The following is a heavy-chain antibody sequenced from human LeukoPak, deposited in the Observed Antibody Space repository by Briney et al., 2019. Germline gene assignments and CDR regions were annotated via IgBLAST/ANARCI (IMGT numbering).Heavy chain of an antibody. CDR3: ARLLYYDILTGYPQGHFDY. CDR1: GGSVSSGSYY. Sequence: PSETLSLTCTVSGGSVSSGSYYWSWIRQPPGKGLEWIGYIYYSGSTNYNPSLKSRVTISVDTSKNQFSLKLSSVTAADTAVYYCARLLYYDILTGYPQGHFDYWGQGTLVTVSS. V-gene: IGHV4-61*01. J-gene: IGHJ4*02. D-gene: IGHD3-9*01. CDR2: IYYSGST.